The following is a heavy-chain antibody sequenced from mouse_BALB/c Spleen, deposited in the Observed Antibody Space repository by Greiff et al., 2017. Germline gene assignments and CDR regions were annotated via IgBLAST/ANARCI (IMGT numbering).Heavy chain of an antibody. Sequence: LQQPGSELVRPGASVKLSCKASGYTFTSYWMHWVKQRPGQGLEWIGNIYPGSGSTNYDEKFKSKATLTVDTSSSTAYMQLSSLTSEDSAVYYCTGPLGYYGLGDYWGQGTTLTVSS. CDR1: GYTFTSYW. V-gene: IGHV1S22*01. D-gene: IGHD2-1*01. J-gene: IGHJ2*01. CDR2: IYPGSGST. CDR3: TGPLGYYGLGDY.